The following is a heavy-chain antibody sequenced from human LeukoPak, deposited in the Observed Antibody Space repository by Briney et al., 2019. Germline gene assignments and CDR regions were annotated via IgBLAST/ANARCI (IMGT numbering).Heavy chain of an antibody. Sequence: GGSLRLSCEVSGFSVSRNYMTWVRQAPGKGLEWLSVIYSGGDTYYADSVKGRFIISRDDSKNTLYLQMNSLRAEDTAVYYCARRSGEGCFDYWGQGTLVTVSS. CDR3: ARRSGEGCFDY. CDR1: GFSVSRNY. D-gene: IGHD1-26*01. CDR2: IYSGGDT. J-gene: IGHJ4*02. V-gene: IGHV3-66*01.